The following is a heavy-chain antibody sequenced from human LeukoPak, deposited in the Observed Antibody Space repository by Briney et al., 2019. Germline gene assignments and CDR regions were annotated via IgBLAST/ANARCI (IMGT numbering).Heavy chain of an antibody. V-gene: IGHV4-39*07. CDR3: TRGADWFDP. Sequence: SETLSLTCTVSGGSISSSSYYWGWIRQPPGKGLEWIGSIYYSGSTYYNPSLKSRVTISVDTSKNQFSLRLTSVTTADTAVYYCTRGADWFDPWGQGTLVTVSS. CDR1: GGSISSSSYY. J-gene: IGHJ5*02. CDR2: IYYSGST.